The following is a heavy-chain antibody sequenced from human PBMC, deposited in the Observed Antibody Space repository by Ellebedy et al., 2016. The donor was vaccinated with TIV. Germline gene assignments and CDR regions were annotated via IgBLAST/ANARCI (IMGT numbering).Heavy chain of an antibody. V-gene: IGHV1-18*04. CDR3: ARDTSDSSSSF. CDR1: GYPFTSYG. J-gene: IGHJ4*02. Sequence: AASVKVSCKASGYPFTSYGISWVRQAPGKGLEWLGWINNHNTNTNYAAKFQDRVTMTTDPSTTTVYMELRNLRYDDTAVYYCARDTSDSSSSFWGLGTLVTVSA. CDR2: INNHNTNT. D-gene: IGHD6-6*01.